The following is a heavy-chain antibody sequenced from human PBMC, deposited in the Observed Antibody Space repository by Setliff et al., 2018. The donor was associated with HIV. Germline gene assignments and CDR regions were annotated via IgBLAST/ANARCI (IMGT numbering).Heavy chain of an antibody. J-gene: IGHJ6*03. D-gene: IGHD4-17*01. Sequence: ASVKVSCKASGYTLTNYGISWVRQAPGQGLEWMGWISADNGDTNYPQRLQGRVTMTTDTSTSTAYMELRSLRSDDTAVYYCARVIDYGVLYWSYYMDVWGKGTTVTVSS. V-gene: IGHV1-18*01. CDR3: ARVIDYGVLYWSYYMDV. CDR1: GYTLTNYG. CDR2: ISADNGDT.